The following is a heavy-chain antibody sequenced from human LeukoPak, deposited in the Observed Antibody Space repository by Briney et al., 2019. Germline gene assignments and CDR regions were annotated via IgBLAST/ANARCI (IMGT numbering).Heavy chain of an antibody. CDR2: ISYDGSNK. V-gene: IGHV3-30*18. CDR1: GFTFSSYG. J-gene: IGHJ3*02. D-gene: IGHD2-15*01. CDR3: AKPEGYCSGGSCYGHAFDI. Sequence: GGSLRLSCAASGFTFSSYGMHGVREAPGKGLEGVAVISYDGSNKYYADSVKGRFTISRDNSKNTLYLQMNSLRAEDTAVYYCAKPEGYCSGGSCYGHAFDIWGQGTMVTVSS.